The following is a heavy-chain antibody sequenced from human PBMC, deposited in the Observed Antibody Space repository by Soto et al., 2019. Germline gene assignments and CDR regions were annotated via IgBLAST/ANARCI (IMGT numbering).Heavy chain of an antibody. Sequence: QVHLVQSGAEVKKPGASVKVSCKGSGYIFTTYGITWVRQAPGQGLEWMGWISAHNGNTNYAQKLQGRVTVTRDTSTSTACMELRNLRSDDTAVYYCARGRYGDYWGQGALDTVSS. D-gene: IGHD1-1*01. J-gene: IGHJ4*02. CDR3: ARGRYGDY. V-gene: IGHV1-18*04. CDR2: ISAHNGNT. CDR1: GYIFTTYG.